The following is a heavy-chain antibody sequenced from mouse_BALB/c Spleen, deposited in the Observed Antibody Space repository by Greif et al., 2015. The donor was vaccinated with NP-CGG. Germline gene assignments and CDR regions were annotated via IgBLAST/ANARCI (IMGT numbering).Heavy chain of an antibody. CDR3: TRLGNSGY. D-gene: IGHD2-1*01. J-gene: IGHJ2*01. Sequence: LQQSGSELVRPGASVKLSCKASGYTFTSYWMHWVKQRPGQGLEWIGNIYPGSGSTNYDEKFKSKATLTVDTSPSTAHMPLSSLTYEDSAVYYCTRLGNSGYWGQGTAVTVSS. V-gene: IGHV1S22*01. CDR1: GYTFTSYW. CDR2: IYPGSGST.